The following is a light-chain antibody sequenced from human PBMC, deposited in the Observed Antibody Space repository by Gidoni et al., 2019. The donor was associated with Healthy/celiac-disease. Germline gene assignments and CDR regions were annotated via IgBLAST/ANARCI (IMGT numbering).Light chain of an antibody. CDR2: DAS. Sequence: EIVLTQSPATLSLSPGERATLSCRASQSVSSYLALYQQKPGQAPRLLIYDASNRATGIPARFSGSGSGTDFTLTISSLEPADFAVYYCPQRNTFGQGTKLEIK. CDR3: PQRNT. J-gene: IGKJ2*01. V-gene: IGKV3-11*01. CDR1: QSVSSY.